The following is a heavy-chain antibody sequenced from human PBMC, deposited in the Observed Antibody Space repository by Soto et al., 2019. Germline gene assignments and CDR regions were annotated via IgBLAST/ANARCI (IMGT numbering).Heavy chain of an antibody. Sequence: SETLSLTFTVSGCSISSYYWSWIRQPPGKGLEWIGYIYYSGSTNYNPSLKSRVTISVDGSKNQFSLKVKSVTAADTAVYYCARGRLVPAVNFDYWGLGTLVTVS. CDR2: IYYSGST. J-gene: IGHJ4*02. V-gene: IGHV4-59*12. D-gene: IGHD2-2*01. CDR3: ARGRLVPAVNFDY. CDR1: GCSISSYY.